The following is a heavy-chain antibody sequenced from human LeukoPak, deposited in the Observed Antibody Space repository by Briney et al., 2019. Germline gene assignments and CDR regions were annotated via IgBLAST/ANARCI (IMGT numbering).Heavy chain of an antibody. V-gene: IGHV1-2*02. J-gene: IGHJ4*02. CDR2: INPNSGGT. CDR3: ARVTLYSSSSGPRFDY. D-gene: IGHD6-6*01. Sequence: ASVKVSCKASGYTFTGYYMHWVRQAPGQGLEWMGWINPNSGGTNYAQKFQGRVAMTRDTSISTAYMELSRLRSDDTAVYYCARVTLYSSSSGPRFDYWGQGTLVTVSS. CDR1: GYTFTGYY.